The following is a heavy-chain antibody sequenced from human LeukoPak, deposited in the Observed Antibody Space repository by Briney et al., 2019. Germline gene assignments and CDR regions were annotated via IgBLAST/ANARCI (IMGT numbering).Heavy chain of an antibody. J-gene: IGHJ4*02. CDR2: ISGSGGST. CDR1: GFTFSSYA. Sequence: GGSLRLSCAASGFTFSSYAMSWVRQAPGRGLEWVSAISGSGGSTYYADSVKGRFTISRDNSKNTLYLQMNSLRAEDTAVYYCASILSMVRGVIPVDYWGQGTLVTVSS. D-gene: IGHD3-10*01. CDR3: ASILSMVRGVIPVDY. V-gene: IGHV3-23*01.